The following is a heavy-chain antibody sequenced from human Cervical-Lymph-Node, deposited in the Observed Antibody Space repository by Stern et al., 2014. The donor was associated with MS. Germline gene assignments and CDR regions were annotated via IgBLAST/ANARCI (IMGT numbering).Heavy chain of an antibody. Sequence: QVQLQESGPGLVKPSQTLSLTCTVSGGSISSGSYYWSWIRQPAGKGLEWIGRIYTSGSTNYNPSLKSRVTISEDTSKNQFPLKRSSVTAADTAVYYCARVRDGYSFDYWGQGTLVTVSS. CDR3: ARVRDGYSFDY. J-gene: IGHJ4*02. CDR2: IYTSGST. D-gene: IGHD5-24*01. V-gene: IGHV4-61*02. CDR1: GGSISSGSYY.